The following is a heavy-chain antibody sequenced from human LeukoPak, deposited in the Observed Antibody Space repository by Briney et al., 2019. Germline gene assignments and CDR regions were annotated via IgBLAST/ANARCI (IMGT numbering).Heavy chain of an antibody. CDR2: IYSAGNT. CDR1: GFTVSSNY. J-gene: IGHJ4*02. Sequence: PGGSLRLSCAVSGFTVSSNYMTWVRQAPGKGLEWVSIIYSAGNTYYADSVKGRFTISRDNSKNALYLQMNSLRAEDTAVYYCSRQSRYCSGDNCYSGLDSWGQGTLVTVSS. V-gene: IGHV3-53*01. CDR3: SRQSRYCSGDNCYSGLDS. D-gene: IGHD2-15*01.